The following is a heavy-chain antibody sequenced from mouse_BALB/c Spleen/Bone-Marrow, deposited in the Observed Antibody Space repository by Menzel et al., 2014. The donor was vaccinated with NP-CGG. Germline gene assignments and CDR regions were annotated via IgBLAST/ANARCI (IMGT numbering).Heavy chain of an antibody. CDR3: ARLGYYGGFAY. D-gene: IGHD2-3*01. Sequence: EVNVVESGGGLVQPGGSLKLSCAASGFDFSGFWMGWVRQAPGKGLEWIGEINPDSSTINYTPSLKDRFIISRDSAKNTLYLQMSKVRSEDTALYYCARLGYYGGFAYWGQGTLVTVSA. CDR2: INPDSSTI. V-gene: IGHV4-1*02. J-gene: IGHJ3*01. CDR1: GFDFSGFW.